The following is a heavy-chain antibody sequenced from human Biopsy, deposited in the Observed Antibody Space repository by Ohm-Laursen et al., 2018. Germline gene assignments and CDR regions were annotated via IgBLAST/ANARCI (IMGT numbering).Heavy chain of an antibody. Sequence: SDTLSLTCTVSGGSISGYYWTWIRQSPGKGLEWIGYIYYNNGRSSYNPSLKSRVTMSVDTSQNQFSLNLNSVTAADTAVYYCARDFRAGSGFLRSNNHYCGMDVWGPGTRVTVSS. V-gene: IGHV4-59*01. D-gene: IGHD5-24*01. CDR3: ARDFRAGSGFLRSNNHYCGMDV. CDR2: IYYNNGRS. J-gene: IGHJ6*02. CDR1: GGSISGYY.